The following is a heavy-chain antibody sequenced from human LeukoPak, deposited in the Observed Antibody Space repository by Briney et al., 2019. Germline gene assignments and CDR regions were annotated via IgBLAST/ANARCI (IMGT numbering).Heavy chain of an antibody. D-gene: IGHD3/OR15-3a*01. CDR2: IYYSGST. Sequence: SETLSLTCTVSGGSISSYYWSWIRQPPGKGLEWIGYIYYSGSTNFNPSLKSRVTISVDTSKNQFSLKLSSVTAADTAVYYCARGGPLDWTFDYWGQGTLVTVYS. J-gene: IGHJ4*02. V-gene: IGHV4-59*01. CDR3: ARGGPLDWTFDY. CDR1: GGSISSYY.